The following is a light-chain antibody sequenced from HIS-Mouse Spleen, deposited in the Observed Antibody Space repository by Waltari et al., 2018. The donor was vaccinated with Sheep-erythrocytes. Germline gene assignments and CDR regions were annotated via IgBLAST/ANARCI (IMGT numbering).Light chain of an antibody. J-gene: IGLJ3*02. CDR2: DVS. CDR1: SSDVGGYNY. CDR3: CSYAGSYTFWV. Sequence: QSALTQPRPLSGSPGQSLTISCTGTSSDVGGYNYVSWYQQHPGKAPKLMIYDVSKRPSGVPDRFSGSKSGNTASLTISGLQAEDEADYYCCSYAGSYTFWVFGGGTKLTVL. V-gene: IGLV2-11*01.